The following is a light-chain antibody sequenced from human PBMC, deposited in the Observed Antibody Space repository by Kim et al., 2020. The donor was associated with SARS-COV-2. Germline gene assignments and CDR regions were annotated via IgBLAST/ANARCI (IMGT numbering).Light chain of an antibody. CDR1: QSVSSY. V-gene: IGKV3-11*01. J-gene: IGKJ4*01. Sequence: EIVLTQSPATLSLSPWERATLSCRASQSVSSYLAWYQQKPGQAPRLLIYDASNRATGIPARFSGSGSGTDFTLTINSLEPEDFAVYYCQQRSNWPRSFGGGTKVDIK. CDR2: DAS. CDR3: QQRSNWPRS.